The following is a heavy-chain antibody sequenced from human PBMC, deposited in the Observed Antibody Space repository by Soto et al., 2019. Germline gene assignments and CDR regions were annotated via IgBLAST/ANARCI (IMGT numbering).Heavy chain of an antibody. V-gene: IGHV1-69*06. CDR3: ASIGAAAGFDY. J-gene: IGHJ4*02. CDR1: GGTFSSYA. Sequence: ASVKVSCKASGGTFSSYAISWVRQAPGQGLEWMGGISPIFGTANYAQKFQGRVTITADKSTSTAYMELSSLRSEDTAVSYSASIGAAAGFDYWGQGTLVTVSS. CDR2: ISPIFGTA. D-gene: IGHD6-13*01.